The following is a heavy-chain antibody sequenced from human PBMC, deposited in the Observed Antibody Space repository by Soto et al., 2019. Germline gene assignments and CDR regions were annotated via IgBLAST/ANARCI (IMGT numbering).Heavy chain of an antibody. J-gene: IGHJ6*02. CDR2: IYYSGST. CDR1: GGSISSYY. D-gene: IGHD3-10*01. CDR3: ASTSYGSGSYYNYYGMDV. Sequence: SETLSLTCTVSGGSISSYYWSWIRQPPGKELEWIGYIYYSGSTNYNPSLKSRVTISVDTSKNQFSLKLSSVTAADTAVYYCASTSYGSGSYYNYYGMDVWGQGTTVTVSS. V-gene: IGHV4-59*01.